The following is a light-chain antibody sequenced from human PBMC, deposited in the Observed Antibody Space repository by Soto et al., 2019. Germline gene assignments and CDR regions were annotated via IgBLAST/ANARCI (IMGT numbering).Light chain of an antibody. CDR3: SSYTSSTFYV. CDR2: EVT. CDR1: SSDVGGYNY. Sequence: QSVLTHPASLSGSPGQSITVSCTGTSSDVGGYNYVSWYQQHAGKAPKLMIYEVTNRPSGVSNRFSGSKSGNTASLTISGLQAEDEAEYYCSSYTSSTFYVFGAGTKVNVL. V-gene: IGLV2-14*01. J-gene: IGLJ1*01.